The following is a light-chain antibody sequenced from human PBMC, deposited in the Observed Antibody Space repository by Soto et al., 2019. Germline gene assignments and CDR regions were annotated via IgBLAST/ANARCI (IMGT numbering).Light chain of an antibody. CDR3: KQYNNWYS. Sequence: EIVLTQSPASLSMSPGEKATISCRASQSVRNDLAWYQQKPGKAPRVLVYGASTTATGVPARLSGRGSGTEFTLTISSLQSEDFAVYYCKQYNNWYSFGQGTKLEIK. CDR1: QSVRND. V-gene: IGKV3-15*01. CDR2: GAS. J-gene: IGKJ2*03.